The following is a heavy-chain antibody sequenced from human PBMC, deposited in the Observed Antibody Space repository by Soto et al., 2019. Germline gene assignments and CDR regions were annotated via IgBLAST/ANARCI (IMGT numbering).Heavy chain of an antibody. CDR1: GYTFTSYG. Sequence: ASVKVSCKASGYTFTSYGISWVRQAPGQGLEWMGWINPLPTSGSTNYAQKFQGRVTVTRDTSTSTVYMELSSLTSEDTAIYYCARDLTAAAYWGQGTLVTVSS. D-gene: IGHD6-13*01. V-gene: IGHV1-18*01. J-gene: IGHJ4*02. CDR3: ARDLTAAAY. CDR2: INPLPTSGST.